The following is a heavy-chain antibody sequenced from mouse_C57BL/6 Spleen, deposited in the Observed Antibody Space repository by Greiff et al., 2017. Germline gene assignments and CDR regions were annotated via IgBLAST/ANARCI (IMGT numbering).Heavy chain of an antibody. CDR3: AREGYGDGDLYYFDY. J-gene: IGHJ2*01. CDR2: INPNYGTT. D-gene: IGHD1-2*01. Sequence: VQLKESGPELVKPGASVKISCKASGYSFTDYNMNWVKQSNGKSLEWIGVINPNYGTTSYNQKFKGKATLTVDQSSSTAYMQLNSLTSEDSAVYYCAREGYGDGDLYYFDYWGQGTTLTVSS. CDR1: GYSFTDYN. V-gene: IGHV1-39*01.